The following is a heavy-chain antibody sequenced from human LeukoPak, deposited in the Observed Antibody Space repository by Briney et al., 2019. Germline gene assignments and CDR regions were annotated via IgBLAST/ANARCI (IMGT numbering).Heavy chain of an antibody. CDR2: IIPSGVTT. Sequence: GGSLRLSCAASGFTFSSYGMNWVRHAPGKGLEWVSGIIPSGVTTYYADSVKGRFAISRDNVKNSLYLQMNSLRAEDTAVYYCARGCSGGSCYESKFDPWGQGTLVTVSS. CDR1: GFTFSSYG. D-gene: IGHD2-15*01. CDR3: ARGCSGGSCYESKFDP. V-gene: IGHV3-48*04. J-gene: IGHJ5*02.